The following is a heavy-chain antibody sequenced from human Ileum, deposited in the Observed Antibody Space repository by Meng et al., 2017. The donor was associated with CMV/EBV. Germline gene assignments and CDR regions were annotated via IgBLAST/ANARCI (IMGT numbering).Heavy chain of an antibody. V-gene: IGHV3-30*02. J-gene: IGHJ4*02. D-gene: IGHD3-22*01. CDR3: VVGYDSRKVAY. CDR2: LRSDGSNK. CDR1: GSAFTFSTSG. Sequence: GESLKISCAASGSAFTFSTSGMHWVRQAPGKGLEWVAFLRSDGSNKNHVDSVKGRFTISRDNSKNTVYLQMNSLRPEDTAVYYCVVGYDSRKVAYWGQGTLVTVSS.